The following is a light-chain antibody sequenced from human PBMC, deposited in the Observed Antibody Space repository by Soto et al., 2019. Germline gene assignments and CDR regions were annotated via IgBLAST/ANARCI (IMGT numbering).Light chain of an antibody. Sequence: QSVRTQPPSASGSPGQSVTISCTGTSSDVGGYNYVSWYQQHPGKAPKLMLYEVSKRPSGVPDRFSGSKSGNTASLTVSGLQAEDEADYYCSSYACCDNFFYVFGTGTKLTVL. CDR2: EVS. CDR3: SSYACCDNFFYV. CDR1: SSDVGGYNY. J-gene: IGLJ1*01. V-gene: IGLV2-8*01.